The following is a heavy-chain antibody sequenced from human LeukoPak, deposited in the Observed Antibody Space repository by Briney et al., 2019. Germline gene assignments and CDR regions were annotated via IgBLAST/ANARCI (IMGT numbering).Heavy chain of an antibody. J-gene: IGHJ4*02. Sequence: ASVKVSCKAFGYTFTTYYIHWVRQAPGQGLEWMGMINPNGRSTNYAQKFQGRVTMTRDMSTTTVYMELSSLRSGDTAVYYCARDPSPQLRFLEWLPYYFDYWGQGTLVTVSS. CDR2: INPNGRST. CDR3: ARDPSPQLRFLEWLPYYFDY. CDR1: GYTFTTYY. V-gene: IGHV1-46*01. D-gene: IGHD3-3*01.